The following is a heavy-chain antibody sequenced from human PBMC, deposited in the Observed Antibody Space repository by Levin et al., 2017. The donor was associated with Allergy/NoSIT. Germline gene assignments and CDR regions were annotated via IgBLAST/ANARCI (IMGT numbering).Heavy chain of an antibody. V-gene: IGHV3-7*01. CDR2: IKTDGSAK. CDR1: GFTFSTYW. CDR3: SRAEDY. J-gene: IGHJ4*02. Sequence: GGSLRLSCAASGFTFSTYWMSWVRQAPGKGLEWVANIKTDGSAKFYVDSVKGRFTISRDNAENSLYLQMNSLRAEDTAVYYCSRAEDYWGQGTLVTVSS.